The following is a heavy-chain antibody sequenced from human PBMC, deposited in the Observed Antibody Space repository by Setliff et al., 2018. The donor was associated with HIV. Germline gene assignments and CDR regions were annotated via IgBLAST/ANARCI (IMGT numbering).Heavy chain of an antibody. V-gene: IGHV5-51*01. D-gene: IGHD2-15*01. CDR1: GYKFIDYW. Sequence: GESLKISCKGFGYKFIDYWVGWVRQMPGEGLAWMGAIYGDGSDPRYSTSFQGQVTISVDKSINTAYLRWTSLKASDTALDYSARDTLYCSGGNCPFDYWSQGTLVTVSS. CDR2: IYGDGSDP. J-gene: IGHJ4*02. CDR3: ARDTLYCSGGNCPFDY.